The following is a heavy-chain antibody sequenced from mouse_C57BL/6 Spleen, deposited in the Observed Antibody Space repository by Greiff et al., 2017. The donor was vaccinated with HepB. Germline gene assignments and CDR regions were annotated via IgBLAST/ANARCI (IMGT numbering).Heavy chain of an antibody. CDR2: ISSGSSTI. CDR3: ARRTTAYYFDY. D-gene: IGHD1-2*01. V-gene: IGHV5-17*01. CDR1: GFTFSDYG. J-gene: IGHJ2*01. Sequence: EVKLMESGGGLVKPGGSLKLSCAASGFTFSDYGMHWVRQAPEKGLEWVAYISSGSSTIYYADTVKGRFTISRDNAKNTLFLQMTSLRSEDTAMYYCARRTTAYYFDYWGQGTTLTASS.